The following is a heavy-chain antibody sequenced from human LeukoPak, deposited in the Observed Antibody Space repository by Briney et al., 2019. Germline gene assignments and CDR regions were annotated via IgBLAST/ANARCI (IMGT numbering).Heavy chain of an antibody. D-gene: IGHD2-2*01. V-gene: IGHV4-30-2*01. CDR2: IYHSGST. CDR3: AGSSLGYCSSTSCGTTDPTFDY. CDR1: GGSVSSGGYS. Sequence: PSETLSLTCAVSGGSVSSGGYSWSWIRQPPGQGLEWIGYIYHSGSTYYNPSLKSRVTISVDRSKNQFSLKLSSVTAADTAVYYCAGSSLGYCSSTSCGTTDPTFDYWGQGTLVTVSS. J-gene: IGHJ4*02.